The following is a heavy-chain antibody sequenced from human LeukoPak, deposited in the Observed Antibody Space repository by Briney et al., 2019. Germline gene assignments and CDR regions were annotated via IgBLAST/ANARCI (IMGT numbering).Heavy chain of an antibody. Sequence: ASVKVSCKASGYTFTSYAMHWVRQAPGQRLEWMGWINAGNGNTKYSQKFQGRVTITRNTSINTAYMELSSLRSEDTAVYYCARDLRGGGWELLRIDYYYYMDVWGKGTTVTVSS. CDR2: INAGNGNT. D-gene: IGHD1-26*01. CDR3: ARDLRGGGWELLRIDYYYYMDV. CDR1: GYTFTSYA. J-gene: IGHJ6*03. V-gene: IGHV1-3*01.